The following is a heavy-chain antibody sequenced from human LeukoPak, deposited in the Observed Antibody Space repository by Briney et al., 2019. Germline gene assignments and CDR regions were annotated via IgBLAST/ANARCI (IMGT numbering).Heavy chain of an antibody. Sequence: SSETLSLTCTVSGDSISSGDYYWSWIRQPAGKGLEWIGRISSSGSTNYNPSLKSRVTISVDTSKNQFSLKLSSVTAADTAVYYCARTTYSSSWYKHENWFDPWGQGTLVTASS. J-gene: IGHJ5*02. V-gene: IGHV4-61*02. CDR1: GDSISSGDYY. D-gene: IGHD6-13*01. CDR3: ARTTYSSSWYKHENWFDP. CDR2: ISSSGST.